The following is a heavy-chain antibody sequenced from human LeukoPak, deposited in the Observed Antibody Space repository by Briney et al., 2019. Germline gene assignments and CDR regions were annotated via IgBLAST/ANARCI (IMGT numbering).Heavy chain of an antibody. CDR1: GFTLINYA. D-gene: IGHD6-25*01. V-gene: IGHV3-30-3*01. CDR3: ASEVAAAGSFDY. CDR2: ISYDGSNK. Sequence: GGSLRLSCAASGFTLINYAMHWVRQAPGKGLEWVAIISYDGSNKHYADSVRGRFTISRDNSKNTLYLHMNSLRVEDTAVYYCASEVAAAGSFDYWGQGTLVTVSS. J-gene: IGHJ4*02.